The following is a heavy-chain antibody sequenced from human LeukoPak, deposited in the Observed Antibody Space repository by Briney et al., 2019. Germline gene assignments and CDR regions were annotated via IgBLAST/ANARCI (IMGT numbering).Heavy chain of an antibody. CDR1: GGSISSGGYY. CDR2: IYYSGST. J-gene: IGHJ4*02. Sequence: PSETLSLTCTVSGGSISSGGYYWSWIRQHPGKGLEWIGYIYYSGSTYCNPSLKSRVTISVDTSKNQFSLKLSSVTAADTAVYYCARAGSSFTFDYWGQGTLVTVSS. V-gene: IGHV4-31*03. CDR3: ARAGSSFTFDY. D-gene: IGHD6-13*01.